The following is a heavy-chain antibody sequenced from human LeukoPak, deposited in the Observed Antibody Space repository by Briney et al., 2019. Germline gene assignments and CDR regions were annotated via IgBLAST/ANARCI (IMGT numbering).Heavy chain of an antibody. CDR2: ISYDGSNK. CDR1: GFTFSSYG. D-gene: IGHD3-10*01. Sequence: GGSLRLSCAASGFTFSSYGMHWVRQAPGRGLEWVAVISYDGSNKYYADSVKGRFTIPRDNSKNTLYLQMNSLRAEDTAVYYCAKGHYGSGSYYYIDYWGQGTLVTVSS. J-gene: IGHJ4*02. V-gene: IGHV3-30*18. CDR3: AKGHYGSGSYYYIDY.